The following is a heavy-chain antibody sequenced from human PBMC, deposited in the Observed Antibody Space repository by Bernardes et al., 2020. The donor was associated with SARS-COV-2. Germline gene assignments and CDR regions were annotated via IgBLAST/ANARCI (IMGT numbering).Heavy chain of an antibody. CDR1: GFTFSSYS. CDR2: ISSSSSTI. Sequence: GGSLRLSCAASGFTFSSYSMNWVRQAPGKGLEWVSYISSSSSTIYYADSVKGRFTISRDNAKNSLYLQMNSLRDEDTAVYYCARALRGVLRFLEWLLQFDYWGQETLVTVSS. V-gene: IGHV3-48*02. D-gene: IGHD3-3*01. J-gene: IGHJ4*02. CDR3: ARALRGVLRFLEWLLQFDY.